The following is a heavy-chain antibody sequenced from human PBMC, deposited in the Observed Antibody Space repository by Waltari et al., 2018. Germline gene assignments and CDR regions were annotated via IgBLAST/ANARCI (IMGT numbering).Heavy chain of an antibody. Sequence: QVRLQESGPELVKPSETLSLTCSVSGGSISSYYWNWIRQAPGKGLEWIGYIYYNGRTSSNPSLRRRVTMSVDTSKYQISLKLNSVTAADTAVYYCVRAPGNWNPNIFYHYMDVWGQGTTVTVSS. CDR1: GGSISSYY. D-gene: IGHD1-1*01. J-gene: IGHJ6*03. CDR2: IYYNGRT. V-gene: IGHV4-59*01. CDR3: VRAPGNWNPNIFYHYMDV.